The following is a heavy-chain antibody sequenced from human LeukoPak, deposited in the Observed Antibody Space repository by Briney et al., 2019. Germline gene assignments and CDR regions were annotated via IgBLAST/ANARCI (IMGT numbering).Heavy chain of an antibody. Sequence: GGSLRLSCAASGFSFRNYAMTWVRQAPGKGLEWVAAISDSGGNTSYADSVKGRYTISRDNSKNMLYLQMNSLRGEDTGVNSCARDWKCVCWGERTLATVSS. J-gene: IGHJ4*02. D-gene: IGHD1-1*01. CDR1: GFSFRNYA. CDR3: ARDWKCVC. V-gene: IGHV3-23*01. CDR2: ISDSGGNT.